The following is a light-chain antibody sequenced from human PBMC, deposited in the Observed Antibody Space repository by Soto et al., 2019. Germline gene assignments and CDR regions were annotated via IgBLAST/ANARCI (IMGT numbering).Light chain of an antibody. Sequence: QSVLTQPASVSGSPGQSITISCTGTSSDIGRYNYVSWYQQYPGKAPKFMIYDVSNRPSGVSNRFSGSKSGNTASLTISGFKAEDGVIYSCSSYIRRSIFFFGTGTRVSV. V-gene: IGLV2-14*01. CDR3: SSYIRRSIFF. CDR1: SSDIGRYNY. CDR2: DVS. J-gene: IGLJ1*01.